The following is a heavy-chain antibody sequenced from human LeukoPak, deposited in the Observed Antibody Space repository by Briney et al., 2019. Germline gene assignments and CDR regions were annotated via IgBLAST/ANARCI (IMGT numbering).Heavy chain of an antibody. Sequence: SETLSLTCTVSGGSISSYYWSWIRQPPGKGLEWIGYIYYSGSTNYNPSLKSRVTISVDTSKSQFSLKLSSVTAADTAVYYCARSIAAAKYYYYGMDVWGQGTTVTVSS. V-gene: IGHV4-59*01. J-gene: IGHJ6*02. CDR2: IYYSGST. CDR3: ARSIAAAKYYYYGMDV. D-gene: IGHD6-13*01. CDR1: GGSISSYY.